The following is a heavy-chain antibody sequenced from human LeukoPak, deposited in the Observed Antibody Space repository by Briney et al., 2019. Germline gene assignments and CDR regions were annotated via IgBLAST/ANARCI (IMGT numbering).Heavy chain of an antibody. CDR2: ISGSGGST. D-gene: IGHD6-19*01. J-gene: IGHJ5*02. CDR1: GFTFSSYA. CDR3: AKASGIYGSGWYFGH. V-gene: IGHV3-23*01. Sequence: PGGSLRLSCAASGFTFSSYAMSWVRQAPGKGLEWVSAISGSGGSTYYADSVKGRFTISRDNSKNTLYLQMSSLRAEDTALYYCAKASGIYGSGWYFGHWGQGTLVTASS.